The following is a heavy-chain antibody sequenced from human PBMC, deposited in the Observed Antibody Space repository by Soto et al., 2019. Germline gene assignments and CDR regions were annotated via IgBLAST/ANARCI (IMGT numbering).Heavy chain of an antibody. CDR2: IYYSGST. CDR1: GGSISSYY. Sequence: SETLSLTCTVSGGSISSYYWSWIRQPPGKGLEWIGYIYYSGSTNYNPSLKSRVTISVDTSKNQFSLKLSSVTAADTAVYYCARRNLAARGNWFDPWGQGTLVTVSS. D-gene: IGHD6-6*01. CDR3: ARRNLAARGNWFDP. V-gene: IGHV4-59*08. J-gene: IGHJ5*02.